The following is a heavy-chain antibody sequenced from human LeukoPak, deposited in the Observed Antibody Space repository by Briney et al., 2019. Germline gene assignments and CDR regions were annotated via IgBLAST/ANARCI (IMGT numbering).Heavy chain of an antibody. J-gene: IGHJ4*02. D-gene: IGHD4-23*01. CDR2: INPKSGGT. V-gene: IGHV1-2*02. Sequence: APVKVSCKASGFTFNRYYLHWVREAPGHGLEWMGWINPKSGGTNYAQKFQGRVTMTRDTSISTAYMELSMLRSDDTAVYYCARGGDYGGTVFDYWGQGTLVTVSS. CDR3: ARGGDYGGTVFDY. CDR1: GFTFNRYY.